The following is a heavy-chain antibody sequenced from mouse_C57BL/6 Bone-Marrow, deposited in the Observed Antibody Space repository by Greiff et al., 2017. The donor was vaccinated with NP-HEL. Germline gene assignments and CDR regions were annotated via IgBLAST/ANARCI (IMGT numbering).Heavy chain of an antibody. CDR1: GYTFTDYY. D-gene: IGHD2-2*01. CDR2: IYPGSGNT. CDR3: ARLLWLRYWYFDV. J-gene: IGHJ1*03. Sequence: VQLQESGAELVRPGASVKLSCKASGYTFTDYYINWVKQRPGQGLEWIARIYPGSGNTYYNEKFKGKATLTAEKSSSTAYMQLSSLTSEDSAVYFCARLLWLRYWYFDVWGTGTTVTVSS. V-gene: IGHV1-76*01.